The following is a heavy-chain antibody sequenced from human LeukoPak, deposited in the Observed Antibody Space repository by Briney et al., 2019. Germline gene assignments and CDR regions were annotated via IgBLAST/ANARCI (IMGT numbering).Heavy chain of an antibody. V-gene: IGHV4-39*01. CDR3: ARQFYYDSGGSHY. CDR1: GGSISSSSYY. D-gene: IGHD3-22*01. CDR2: IFYSGST. Sequence: SETLSLTCTVSGGSISSSSYYWGWIRQPPEKGLEWIGSIFYSGSTYYNPSLASRVTISVDTSKNQFSLKLSSVTAADTAVYYCARQFYYDSGGSHYWGQGTLVTVSS. J-gene: IGHJ4*02.